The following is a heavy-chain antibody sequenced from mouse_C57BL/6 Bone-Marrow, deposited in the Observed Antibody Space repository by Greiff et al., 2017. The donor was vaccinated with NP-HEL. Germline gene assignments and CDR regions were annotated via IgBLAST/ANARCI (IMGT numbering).Heavy chain of an antibody. D-gene: IGHD2-1*01. J-gene: IGHJ1*03. V-gene: IGHV1-18*01. CDR2: INPNNGGT. CDR1: GYTFTDYN. Sequence: VQLQQSGPELVKPGASVKIPCKASGYTFTDYNMDWVKQSHGKSLEWIGDINPNNGGTIYNQKFKGKATLTVDKSSSTAYMELRSLTSEDTAVYYCARISGSYGNYWYIDVWGTGTTVTVSS. CDR3: ARISGSYGNYWYIDV.